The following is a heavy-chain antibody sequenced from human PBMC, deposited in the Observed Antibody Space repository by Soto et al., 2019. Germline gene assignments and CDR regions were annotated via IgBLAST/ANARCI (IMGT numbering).Heavy chain of an antibody. CDR3: ASSLLTPFDY. V-gene: IGHV3-74*01. D-gene: IGHD7-27*01. J-gene: IGHJ4*02. CDR1: GFTFRSYA. CDR2: INSNGSST. Sequence: GGSLRLSCAASGFTFRSYAMRWVRQAPGKGLVWVSRINSNGSSTSYADSVKGRFTISRDNAKNTLYLQMNSLRAEDTAVYYCASSLLTPFDYWGQGTLVTVSS.